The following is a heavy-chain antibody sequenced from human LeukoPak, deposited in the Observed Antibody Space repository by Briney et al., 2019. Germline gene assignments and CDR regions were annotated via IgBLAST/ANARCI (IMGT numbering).Heavy chain of an antibody. V-gene: IGHV3-48*03. D-gene: IGHD2-15*01. CDR3: ARHPRVAGSATRQDYFDY. J-gene: IGHJ4*02. CDR2: ISSSGSTI. Sequence: GGSLRLSCAASGFTFSSYEMNWVRQAPGKGLEWVSYISSSGSTIYYADSVKGRFTIFRDNAKNSLYLQMKRLRAEDTAVYYCARHPRVAGSATRQDYFDYWGQGTLVTVSS. CDR1: GFTFSSYE.